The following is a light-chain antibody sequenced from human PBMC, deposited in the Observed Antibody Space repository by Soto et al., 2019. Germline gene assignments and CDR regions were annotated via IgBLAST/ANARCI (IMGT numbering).Light chain of an antibody. J-gene: IGKJ3*01. CDR2: DTS. CDR1: QSVSSY. CDR3: QQRTNWPRSFT. V-gene: IGKV3-11*01. Sequence: EIVLTQSPATLSSSPGERATLSCRASQSVSSYLAWYHQKPGQAPRLLIYDTSKRTTGIPARFSGSGFGTDYTLTISSLEPEDVAVYYCQQRTNWPRSFTFGPGTKVDIK.